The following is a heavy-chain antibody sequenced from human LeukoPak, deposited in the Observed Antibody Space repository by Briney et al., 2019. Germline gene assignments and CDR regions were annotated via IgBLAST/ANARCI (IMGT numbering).Heavy chain of an antibody. V-gene: IGHV3-74*01. D-gene: IGHD3-16*01. CDR3: AGDYIWGRLF. Sequence: PGGSLRLSCVGSGFSLSDYWMHWVRQTPGKGLMWVSRITSDGSTTWYADSVKGRFTVSRDNAKNTLFLEMNSLGDEDTAVYYCAGDYIWGRLFWGQGTLVTVSS. CDR1: GFSLSDYW. J-gene: IGHJ4*01. CDR2: ITSDGSTT.